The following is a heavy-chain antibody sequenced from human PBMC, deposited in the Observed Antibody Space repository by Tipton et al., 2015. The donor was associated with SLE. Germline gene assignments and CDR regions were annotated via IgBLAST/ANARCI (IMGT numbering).Heavy chain of an antibody. Sequence: TLSLTCSVSEYSIKRGFYWGWIRQSPGKGLEWIVNMYHSGTTYYNPSLKNRVTISLDMSKNEYSLRMKSVTAADTAVYYCVREGGMGTPYPDWGQGIRVTVSS. V-gene: IGHV4-38-2*02. CDR2: MYHSGTT. CDR3: VREGGMGTPYPD. J-gene: IGHJ4*02. CDR1: EYSIKRGFY. D-gene: IGHD6-13*01.